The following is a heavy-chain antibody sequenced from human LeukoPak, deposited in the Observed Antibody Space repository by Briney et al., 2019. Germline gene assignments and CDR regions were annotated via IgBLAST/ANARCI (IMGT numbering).Heavy chain of an antibody. CDR3: ARYYDSSGYYFGY. CDR1: GFTFSSYS. CDR2: ISSSSSYI. V-gene: IGHV3-21*01. Sequence: GGSLRLSCAASGFTFSSYSMNWVRQAPGKGLEWVSSISSSSSYIYYADSVKGRFTISRDNAKNSLYLQMNSLRAEDTAVYYCARYYDSSGYYFGYWGQGTLVTVSS. D-gene: IGHD3-22*01. J-gene: IGHJ4*02.